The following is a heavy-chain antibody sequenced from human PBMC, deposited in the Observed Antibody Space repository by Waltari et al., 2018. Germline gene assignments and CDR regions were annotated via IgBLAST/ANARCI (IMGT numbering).Heavy chain of an antibody. CDR3: ARPRAVAGHFDY. D-gene: IGHD6-19*01. J-gene: IGHJ4*02. CDR1: GYTSTGYY. CDR2: INPNSGGT. V-gene: IGHV1-2*06. Sequence: QVQLVQSGAEVKKPGASVKVSCKASGYTSTGYYIPWVPQAPGQGLEWMGRINPNSGGTNYAQKFQGRVTMTRDTSISTAYMELSRLRSDDTAVYYCARPRAVAGHFDYWGQGTLVTVSS.